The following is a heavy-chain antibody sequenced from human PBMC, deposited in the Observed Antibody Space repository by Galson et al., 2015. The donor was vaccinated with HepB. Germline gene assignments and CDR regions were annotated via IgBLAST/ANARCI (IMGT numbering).Heavy chain of an antibody. CDR2: IYSDGST. J-gene: IGHJ4*02. CDR3: ARAWGSRGDVRQLNL. Sequence: SLRLSCAASTFSVSTNYMNWVRRTPGKGLEWVSIIYSDGSTYYADSANGRFTISRDNSKNTLYLQMNSLRAEDTAVYYCARAWGSRGDVRQLNLWGQGTQVTVSS. V-gene: IGHV3-53*01. CDR1: TFSVSTNY. D-gene: IGHD3-10*01.